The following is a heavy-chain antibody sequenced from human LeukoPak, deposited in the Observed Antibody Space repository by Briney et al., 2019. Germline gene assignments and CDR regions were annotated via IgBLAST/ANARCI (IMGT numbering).Heavy chain of an antibody. D-gene: IGHD4-17*01. CDR3: AKSERVYGDLRGIDY. V-gene: IGHV3-30*02. Sequence: GGSLRLSRAASGFTFSSYGMHWVRQAPGKGLEWVAFIRYDGSNKYYADSVKGRFTISRDNSKNTLYLQMNSLRAEDTAVYYCAKSERVYGDLRGIDYWGQGTLVTVSS. J-gene: IGHJ4*02. CDR1: GFTFSSYG. CDR2: IRYDGSNK.